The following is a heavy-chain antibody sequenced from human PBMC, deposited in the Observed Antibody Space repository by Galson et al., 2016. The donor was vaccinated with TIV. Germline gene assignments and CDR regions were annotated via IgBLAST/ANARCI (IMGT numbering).Heavy chain of an antibody. D-gene: IGHD2-2*01. Sequence: SVKVSCKASGVTFSLHAISWVRQAPGQGLEWMGGIIPMFGTANYAQKFQGRATITADESTNTAYMERSSLRSEDAAVYYCARPREGVQHQHYYSMDVWGQGTTITVSS. CDR3: ARPREGVQHQHYYSMDV. J-gene: IGHJ6*02. V-gene: IGHV1-69*13. CDR2: IIPMFGTA. CDR1: GVTFSLHA.